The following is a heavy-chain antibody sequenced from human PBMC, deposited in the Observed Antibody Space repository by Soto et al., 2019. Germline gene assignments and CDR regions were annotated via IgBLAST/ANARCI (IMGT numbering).Heavy chain of an antibody. CDR3: AHSWLSPPVNWFDP. CDR2: ITGSGAST. D-gene: IGHD3-22*01. V-gene: IGHV3-23*01. J-gene: IGHJ5*02. Sequence: GGSLRLSCVASGFTFSSYSMSWVRQAPGKGLEWVSAITGSGASTYYADSVKGRFTISRDTSKNQVVLTMTNMDPVDTATYYCAHSWLSPPVNWFDPWGQGTLVTVSS. CDR1: GFTFSSYS.